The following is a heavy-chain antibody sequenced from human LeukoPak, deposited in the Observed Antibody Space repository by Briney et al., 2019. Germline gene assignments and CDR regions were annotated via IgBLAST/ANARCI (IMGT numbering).Heavy chain of an antibody. Sequence: PSETLSLTYAVYGGSFSGYYWSWIRQPPGKGLEWIGEINHSGSTNYNPSLKSRVTISVDTSKNQFSLKLSSVTAADTAVYYCARGTPHYYDSSGYYYFWYFDLWGRGTLVTVSS. D-gene: IGHD3-22*01. CDR1: GGSFSGYY. CDR2: INHSGST. V-gene: IGHV4-34*01. J-gene: IGHJ2*01. CDR3: ARGTPHYYDSSGYYYFWYFDL.